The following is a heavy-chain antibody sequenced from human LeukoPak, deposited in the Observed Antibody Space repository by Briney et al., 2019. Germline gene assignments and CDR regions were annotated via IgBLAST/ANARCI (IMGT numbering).Heavy chain of an antibody. D-gene: IGHD4-17*01. J-gene: IGHJ4*02. CDR1: GGTFSSYA. CDR3: AREGYGDGRVDY. V-gene: IGHV1-69*06. Sequence: ASVKVSCKASGGTFSSYAISWVRQAPGQGLEWMGGIIPIFGTANYAQKFQGRVTITADKSTSTAYMELSSLRSEDTAEYYCAREGYGDGRVDYWGQGTLVTVSS. CDR2: IIPIFGTA.